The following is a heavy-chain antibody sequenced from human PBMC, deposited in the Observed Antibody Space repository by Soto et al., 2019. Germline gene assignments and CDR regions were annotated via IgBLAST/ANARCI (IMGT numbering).Heavy chain of an antibody. CDR3: ARDLYSGTSRGPYNY. J-gene: IGHJ4*02. D-gene: IGHD1-26*01. CDR1: GFTFSSYA. V-gene: IGHV3-30-3*01. CDR2: ISYDGSNK. Sequence: GGSLRLSCAASGFTFSSYAMHWVRQAPGKGLEWVAVISYDGSNKYYADSVKGRFTISRDNSKNTLYLQMNSLRAEDTAVYYCARDLYSGTSRGPYNYWGQGTLVTVSS.